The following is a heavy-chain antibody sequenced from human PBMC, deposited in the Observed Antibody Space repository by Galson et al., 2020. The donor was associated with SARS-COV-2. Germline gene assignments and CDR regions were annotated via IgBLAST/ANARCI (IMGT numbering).Heavy chain of an antibody. CDR2: IYYSGST. CDR3: ARDGIVVVAGELRWFDP. J-gene: IGHJ5*02. Sequence: SETLSLTCTVSGGSISSSSYYWGWIRQPPGKGLEWIGSIYYSGSTYYNPSLKSRVTISVDTSKNQFSLKLSSVTAADTAVYYCARDGIVVVAGELRWFDPWGQGTLVTVSS. CDR1: GGSISSSSYY. V-gene: IGHV4-39*07. D-gene: IGHD2-15*01.